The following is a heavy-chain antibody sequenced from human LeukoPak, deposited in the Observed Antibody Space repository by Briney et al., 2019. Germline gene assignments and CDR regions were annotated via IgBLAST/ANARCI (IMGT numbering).Heavy chain of an antibody. J-gene: IGHJ1*01. CDR2: INNDGSST. CDR1: GFTFSSYW. Sequence: GGSLRLSCGASGFTFSSYWMHWVRQGPGQGLVWVSRINNDGSSTNYADSVKGRFTISRDNAKNTLYLQMNSLRAEDTAVYYCARVEDYYDSSGYYYQYFQHWGQGTLVTVSS. D-gene: IGHD3-22*01. CDR3: ARVEDYYDSSGYYYQYFQH. V-gene: IGHV3-74*01.